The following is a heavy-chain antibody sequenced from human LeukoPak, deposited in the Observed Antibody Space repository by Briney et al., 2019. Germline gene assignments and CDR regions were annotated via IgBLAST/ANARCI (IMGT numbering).Heavy chain of an antibody. CDR1: GYTFTGYY. V-gene: IGHV1-2*02. CDR2: INPNSGGT. D-gene: IGHD6-19*01. CDR3: ARRSKVAVAGYYYYMDV. Sequence: ASVKVSCKASGYTFTGYYMHWVRQAPGQGLEWMGWINPNSGGTNYAQKFQGRVTMTRDTSIGTAYMELSRLRSDDTAVYYCARRSKVAVAGYYYYMDVWGKGTTVTVSS. J-gene: IGHJ6*03.